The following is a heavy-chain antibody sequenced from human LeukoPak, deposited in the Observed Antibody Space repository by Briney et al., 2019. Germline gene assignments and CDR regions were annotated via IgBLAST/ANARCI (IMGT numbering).Heavy chain of an antibody. J-gene: IGHJ4*02. CDR3: AKPEVGVASIDC. CDR1: GFPFTSFA. D-gene: IGHD2-2*01. CDR2: ISSGGTP. V-gene: IGHV3-23*01. Sequence: GGSLRLSCGASGFPFTSFAMTWVRQPPGKGLEWVSAISSGGTPYYAASVRGRFIISRDTFTNTLYLQVKSLTAEDTAVYYCAKPEVGVASIDCWGQGTLVTVSS.